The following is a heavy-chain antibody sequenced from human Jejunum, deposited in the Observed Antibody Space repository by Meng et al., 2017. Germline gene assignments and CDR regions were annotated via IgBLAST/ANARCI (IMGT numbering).Heavy chain of an antibody. Sequence: GESLKISCAASGFTFSSYEMNWVRQAPGKGLKWVSHISSGGLTIYTDSVKGRFTISRDNAKNSLYLQMNTLRAEDTAVYYCARGWARSGTAAGDTTLSEFDYWGQGIRVTGAS. CDR2: ISSGGLTI. V-gene: IGHV3-48*03. CDR1: GFTFSSYE. J-gene: IGHJ4*02. CDR3: ARGWARSGTAAGDTTLSEFDY. D-gene: IGHD6-13*01.